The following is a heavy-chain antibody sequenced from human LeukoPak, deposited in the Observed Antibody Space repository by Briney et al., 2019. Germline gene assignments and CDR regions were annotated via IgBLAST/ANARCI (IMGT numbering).Heavy chain of an antibody. J-gene: IGHJ4*02. CDR3: TKINRGEVAGHFDY. CDR2: ISRGGGST. CDR1: EFIFSTYA. D-gene: IGHD6-19*01. V-gene: IGHV3-23*01. Sequence: GGSLRLSCAASEFIFSTYAMSWVRQAPGKGLEWVSAISRGGGSTYYADSVKGRFTISRDNSKNTLYLQMNSLRAEDTALYYCTKINRGEVAGHFDYWGQGTLVTVSS.